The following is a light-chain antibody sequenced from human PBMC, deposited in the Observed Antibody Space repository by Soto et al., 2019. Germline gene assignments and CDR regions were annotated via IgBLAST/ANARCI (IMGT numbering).Light chain of an antibody. Sequence: QSALTQPPSASGSPGQSVTISCTGTSSDVGGYNYVSWYQHHPGKAPRLMIYEVSKRPSGVPDRFSSSKSGNTASLTVSGLQAEDEADYYCSSYAGSNNFVVFGGGTKLTVL. CDR1: SSDVGGYNY. CDR2: EVS. V-gene: IGLV2-8*01. J-gene: IGLJ2*01. CDR3: SSYAGSNNFVV.